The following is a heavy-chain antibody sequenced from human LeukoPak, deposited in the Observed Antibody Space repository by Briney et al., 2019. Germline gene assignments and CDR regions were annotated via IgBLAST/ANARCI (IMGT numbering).Heavy chain of an antibody. D-gene: IGHD6-13*01. CDR1: GGSISSYY. J-gene: IGHJ4*02. CDR3: ARSGIAAAGTRGGFDY. V-gene: IGHV4-4*07. CDR2: IYTSGST. Sequence: PSETLSLTCTVSGGSISSYYWSWIRQPAGKGLEWIGRIYTSGSTNYNPSLKSRVTMSVDTSKNQFSLKLSSVTAADTAVYYCARSGIAAAGTRGGFDYWGQGTLVTVSS.